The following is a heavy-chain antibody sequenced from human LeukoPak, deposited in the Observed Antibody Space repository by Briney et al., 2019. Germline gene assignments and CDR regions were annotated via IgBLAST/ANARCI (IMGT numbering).Heavy chain of an antibody. V-gene: IGHV3-7*04. J-gene: IGHJ4*02. Sequence: GGSLRLSCAASGFTFSRFRMSWVRQPPGKGLEWVANINQDGSEVYYVDSVKGRFTVSRDNAKNSLYLQMNSLRAEDTAVYYCARGGSGSYSFDYWGQGTLVTVSS. CDR3: ARGGSGSYSFDY. CDR1: GFTFSRFR. D-gene: IGHD1-26*01. CDR2: INQDGSEV.